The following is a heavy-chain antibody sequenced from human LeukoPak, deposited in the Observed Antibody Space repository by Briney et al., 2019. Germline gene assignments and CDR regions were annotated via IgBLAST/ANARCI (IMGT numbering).Heavy chain of an antibody. CDR2: ISRGGSTR. Sequence: GVSLRLSCAISGFTFSACELTWVRQAPGKGLEWVSYISRGGSTRYYADSVKGRFTISRDNAKNSLYLQMNSLRAEDTAVYYCARVATMVRVPLDALDIWGQGTMVSVSS. V-gene: IGHV3-48*03. D-gene: IGHD3-10*01. J-gene: IGHJ3*02. CDR1: GFTFSACE. CDR3: ARVATMVRVPLDALDI.